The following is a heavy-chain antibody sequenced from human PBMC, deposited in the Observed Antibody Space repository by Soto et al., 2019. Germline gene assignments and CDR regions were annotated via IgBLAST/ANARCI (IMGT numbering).Heavy chain of an antibody. CDR3: ARARSNYVYNYALDV. CDR1: GGRFNSYA. J-gene: IGHJ6*02. CDR2: IIPLFGAP. D-gene: IGHD4-4*01. Sequence: QVQLVQSGAEVKKPGSAVNVSCKAPGGRFNSYAVSWVRQAPGPGLEWMGGIIPLFGAPRYAQKFQGRVTITADKATSTVYMEVNSLRSEDTSVFYCARARSNYVYNYALDVWGQGTTVIVSS. V-gene: IGHV1-69*06.